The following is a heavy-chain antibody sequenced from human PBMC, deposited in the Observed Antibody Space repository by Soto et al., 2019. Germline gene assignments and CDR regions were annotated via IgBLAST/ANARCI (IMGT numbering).Heavy chain of an antibody. D-gene: IGHD3-22*01. V-gene: IGHV4-4*09. CDR1: GGSFSGYY. CDR3: ARSYYDRSGYAVDP. CDR2: MYKGGSI. J-gene: IGHJ5*02. Sequence: PSETLSLTCAVYGGSFSGYYWSWIRQPPGKRLEWIGYMYKGGSINYNPSLKSRVTISVDTSKNQFSLKLSSVTAADTAVYYCARSYYDRSGYAVDPWGQGTLVT.